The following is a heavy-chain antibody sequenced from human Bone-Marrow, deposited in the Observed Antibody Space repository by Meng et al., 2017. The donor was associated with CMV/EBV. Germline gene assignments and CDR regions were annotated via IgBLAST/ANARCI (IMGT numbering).Heavy chain of an antibody. CDR3: ARGIFGVVIEVHFYY. CDR1: GFTFSSYG. V-gene: IGHV3-7*01. J-gene: IGHJ4*02. D-gene: IGHD3-3*01. Sequence: GGSLRLSCAASGFTFSSYGMHWVRQAPGKGLEWVANIKQDGSEKYYVDSVKGRFTISRDNAKNSLYLQMNSLRAEDTAVYYCARGIFGVVIEVHFYYWGQGTLVTVSS. CDR2: IKQDGSEK.